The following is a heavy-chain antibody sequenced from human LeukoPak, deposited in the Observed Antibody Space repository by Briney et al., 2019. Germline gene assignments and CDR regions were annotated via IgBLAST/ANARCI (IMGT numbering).Heavy chain of an antibody. D-gene: IGHD2-2*01. CDR3: ARCIVVIPVVRGGGYYGMDV. CDR2: ISNNGGYT. V-gene: IGHV3-23*01. J-gene: IGHJ6*02. CDR1: GFTFSSSA. Sequence: GGSLRLSCAASGFTFSSSAMSWVRQAPGKGLEWVSAISNNGGYTYYADSVRGRFTISRDNAKKTLYLQLNSLRPEDTAVYYCARCIVVIPVVRGGGYYGMDVWGQGTTVTVSS.